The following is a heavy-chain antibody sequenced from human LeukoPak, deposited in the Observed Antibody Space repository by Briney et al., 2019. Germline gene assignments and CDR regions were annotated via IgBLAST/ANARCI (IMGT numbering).Heavy chain of an antibody. CDR1: GFTFSSYG. J-gene: IGHJ4*02. V-gene: IGHV3-30*03. CDR3: ARDSFGLQDS. Sequence: GRSLRLSCAASGFTFSSYGMHWVRQAPGKGLEWVAVISYDGSNKYYADSVKGRFTISRDNSKNTLYLQMNSLRAEDTAVYYCARDSFGLQDSWGQGTLVTVSS. CDR2: ISYDGSNK. D-gene: IGHD3-10*01.